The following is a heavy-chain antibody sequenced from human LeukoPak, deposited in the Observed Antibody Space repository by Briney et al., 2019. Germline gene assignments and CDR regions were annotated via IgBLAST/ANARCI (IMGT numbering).Heavy chain of an antibody. D-gene: IGHD3-22*01. Sequence: GGSLRLSCAASGLTLSNYWMTWVRQAPGKGLEWVANINQDGSEKNYVDSVKGRFTISRDNAKNSLCLEMNSLRAEDMGVYYCARDSRGYPYWGQGTLVTVSS. CDR1: GLTLSNYW. CDR2: INQDGSEK. J-gene: IGHJ4*02. CDR3: ARDSRGYPY. V-gene: IGHV3-7*05.